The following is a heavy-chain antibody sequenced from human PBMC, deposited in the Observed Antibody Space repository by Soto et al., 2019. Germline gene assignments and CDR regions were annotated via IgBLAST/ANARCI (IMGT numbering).Heavy chain of an antibody. CDR3: AKDARYSSGWYYFDY. CDR1: GFTFDDYA. D-gene: IGHD6-19*01. J-gene: IGHJ4*02. V-gene: IGHV3-9*01. CDR2: ISWNSGSI. Sequence: VQLVESGGGLVQPGRSLRLSCAASGFTFDDYAMHWVRQAPGKGLEWVSGISWNSGSIGYADSVKGRFTISRDNAKNSLYLQMNSLRAEDTALYYCAKDARYSSGWYYFDYWGQGTLVTVSS.